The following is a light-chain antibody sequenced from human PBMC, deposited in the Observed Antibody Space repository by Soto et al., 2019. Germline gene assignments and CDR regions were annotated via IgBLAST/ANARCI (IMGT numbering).Light chain of an antibody. CDR1: SSDVGGYNY. V-gene: IGLV2-14*01. CDR2: EVS. Sequence: QSALTQPASVSGSPGQSITISCTGTSSDVGGYNYVSWYQQHPGKAPKLMIYEVSYRPSGVSNRFSGSKSGNTASLTISGLQAEDEGDYYCCSYTSSITLYVFGTGTKLTVL. CDR3: CSYTSSITLYV. J-gene: IGLJ1*01.